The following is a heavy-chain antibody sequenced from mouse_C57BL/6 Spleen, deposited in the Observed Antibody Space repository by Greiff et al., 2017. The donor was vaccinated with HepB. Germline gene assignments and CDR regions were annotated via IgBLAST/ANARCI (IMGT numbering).Heavy chain of an antibody. CDR1: GYTFTSYW. D-gene: IGHD1-1*01. CDR2: IDPSDSYT. Sequence: QVQLQQSGAELVMPGASVKLSCKASGYTFTSYWMHWVKQRPGQGLEWIGEIDPSDSYTNYNQKFKGKSTLTVDNSSSTAYMQLSSLTSEDSAVYYCARPYYYGSTWFAYWGQGTLVTVSA. J-gene: IGHJ3*01. V-gene: IGHV1-69*01. CDR3: ARPYYYGSTWFAY.